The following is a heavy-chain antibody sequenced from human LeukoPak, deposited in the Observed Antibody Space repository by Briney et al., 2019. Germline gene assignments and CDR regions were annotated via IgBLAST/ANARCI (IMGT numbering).Heavy chain of an antibody. J-gene: IGHJ4*02. V-gene: IGHV3-43*01. CDR2: AGWAGGTT. Sequence: GGSLRLSCATSGFTFDRYTIHWVRQAPGKGLEWVSLAGWAGGTTYYSDSVRGRFTISRDSGKNSVHLQMNSLTTDDTAFYFCAKELDTMFFDYWGQGALVTVSS. D-gene: IGHD3-10*02. CDR1: GFTFDRYT. CDR3: AKELDTMFFDY.